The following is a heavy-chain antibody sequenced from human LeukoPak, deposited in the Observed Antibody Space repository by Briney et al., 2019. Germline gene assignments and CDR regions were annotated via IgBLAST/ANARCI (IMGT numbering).Heavy chain of an antibody. D-gene: IGHD3-9*01. CDR3: ARRSYDILTGHYTLDY. J-gene: IGHJ4*02. V-gene: IGHV1-3*01. CDR1: GYTFTSYA. CDR2: INAGNGNT. Sequence: ASVKVSCKASGYTFTSYAMHWVRQAPGQRLEWMGWINAGNGNTKYSQKFQGRVTITRDTSASTAYMELSSLRSEDTAVYYCARRSYDILTGHYTLDYWGQGTLVTVSS.